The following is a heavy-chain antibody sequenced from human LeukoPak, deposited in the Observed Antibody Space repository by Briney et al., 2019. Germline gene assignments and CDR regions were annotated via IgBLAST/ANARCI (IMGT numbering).Heavy chain of an antibody. CDR1: GFTFDDYG. J-gene: IGHJ6*02. Sequence: GGSLRLSCAASGFTFDDYGMSWVRQAPGKGLEWVSAISGSGGSTYYADSVKGRFTISRDNSKNTLYLQMNSLRAEGTAVYYCAREGPRGYYDSSGYWYYYYGMDVWGQGTTVTVSS. V-gene: IGHV3-23*01. CDR2: ISGSGGST. D-gene: IGHD3-22*01. CDR3: AREGPRGYYDSSGYWYYYYGMDV.